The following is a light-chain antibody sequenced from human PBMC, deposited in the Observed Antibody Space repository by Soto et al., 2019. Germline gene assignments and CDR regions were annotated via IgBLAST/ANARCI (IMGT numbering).Light chain of an antibody. CDR1: QMIYTW. J-gene: IGKJ5*01. CDR3: QNYDSAPIT. CDR2: DAS. Sequence: DIQMTQSPSTLSASVGDSVTITRRASQMIYTWLAWDQQRPGKAPKLLIYDASSLQPGVPSRFSGSGFGTDFTLTISSLQPDDVGTYFCQNYDSAPITFGQGTRLEI. V-gene: IGKV1-5*01.